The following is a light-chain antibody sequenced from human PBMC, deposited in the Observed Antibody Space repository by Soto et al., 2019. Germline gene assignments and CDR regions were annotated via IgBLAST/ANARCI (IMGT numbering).Light chain of an antibody. V-gene: IGLV2-14*01. CDR1: SSDVGGYNY. J-gene: IGLJ1*01. CDR3: SSYAGSAGV. CDR2: DVS. Sequence: QSALTQPASVSASPGQSITISCTGTSSDVGGYNYVSWYQQHPGKAPKLMIYDVSNRPSGVSDRFSGSKSGNTASLTVSGLQAEDEADYYCSSYAGSAGVFGTGTKVTVL.